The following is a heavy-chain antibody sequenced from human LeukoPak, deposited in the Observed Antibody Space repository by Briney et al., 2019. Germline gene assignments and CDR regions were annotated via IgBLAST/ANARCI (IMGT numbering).Heavy chain of an antibody. CDR1: GFTFSSYW. CDR3: ARKNPYSGYSH. J-gene: IGHJ4*02. Sequence: PGGSLRLSCAASGFTFSSYWMHWVRQAPGKGLVWVSRINSDGSSTSYADSVKGRFTISRDNAKNSLYLQMNSLRAEDTAVYYCARKNPYSGYSHWGQGTLVTVSS. V-gene: IGHV3-74*01. CDR2: INSDGSST. D-gene: IGHD5-12*01.